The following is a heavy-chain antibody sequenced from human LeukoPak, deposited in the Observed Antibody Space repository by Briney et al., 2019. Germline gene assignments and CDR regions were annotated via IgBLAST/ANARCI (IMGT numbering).Heavy chain of an antibody. D-gene: IGHD1-20*01. J-gene: IGHJ3*02. CDR2: ISAYNGNT. V-gene: IGHV1-18*04. CDR3: ARVLTDRGAFDI. Sequence: ASVTVCFKASGYTFTSYGISWVRQAPGQGLEWMGWISAYNGNTNYAQKLQGRVTMTTDTSTSTAYMELRSLRSDDTAVYYCARVLTDRGAFDIWGQGTMVTVSS. CDR1: GYTFTSYG.